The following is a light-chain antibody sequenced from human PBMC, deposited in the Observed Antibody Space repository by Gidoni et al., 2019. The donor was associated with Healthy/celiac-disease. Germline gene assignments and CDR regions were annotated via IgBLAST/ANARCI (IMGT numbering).Light chain of an antibody. V-gene: IGKV3-15*01. CDR1: QSISSN. CDR2: GAS. J-gene: IGKJ1*01. CDR3: QQYNNWPPWT. Sequence: EIVMTQSPATLSVSPGERATLSCRASQSISSNLAWYQQKPGQGPRLLIYGASTRAAGFPARFSGSGSGTEFTLTISSLQSEDFAVYYCQQYNNWPPWTFGQXTKVEIK.